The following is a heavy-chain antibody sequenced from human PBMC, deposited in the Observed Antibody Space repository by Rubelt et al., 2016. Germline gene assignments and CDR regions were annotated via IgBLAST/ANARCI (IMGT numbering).Heavy chain of an antibody. V-gene: IGHV4-39*07. CDR1: GGSISSSSYC. CDR2: IYYSGST. D-gene: IGHD6-13*01. Sequence: QLQLQESGPGLVKPSETLSLTCTVSGGSISSSSYCWGWIRQPPGKGLEWIGRIYYSGSTNYNPSLKSRVTRTLDTSKKQFSLKLSSVTAADTAVYYCARGYYSSSWYNWFDPWGQGTLVTVSS. J-gene: IGHJ5*02. CDR3: ARGYYSSSWYNWFDP.